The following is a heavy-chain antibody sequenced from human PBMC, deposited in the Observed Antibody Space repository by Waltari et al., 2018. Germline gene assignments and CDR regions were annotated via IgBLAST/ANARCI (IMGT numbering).Heavy chain of an antibody. D-gene: IGHD1-26*01. V-gene: IGHV3-48*03. CDR2: ISSSGNTI. CDR1: GFPFRSYE. CDR3: ARDSLDSGNYYVYHFYGLDV. J-gene: IGHJ6*02. Sequence: EVQLVESGGGLVQPGGSLRPSCAVSGFPFRSYEMHWVRQAPGKGLEWVSYISSSGNTIYYADSVKGRFTISRDNAKKLLYLQMNSLRAEDTAVYYCARDSLDSGNYYVYHFYGLDVWGQGTTVTVS.